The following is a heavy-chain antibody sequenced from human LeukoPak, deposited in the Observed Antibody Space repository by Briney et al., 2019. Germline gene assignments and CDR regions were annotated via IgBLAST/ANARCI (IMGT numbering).Heavy chain of an antibody. CDR2: INPNSGGT. D-gene: IGHD3-3*01. V-gene: IGHV1-2*02. Sequence: ASVKVSCKASGYTFTDYHLHWVRHAPGQGLEWMGWINPNSGGTNYAQKFQGRVTMTRDTSINTAYMELSRVRSDDTAVYYCARDIRPRVESFDYWGQGTLVTVSS. CDR3: ARDIRPRVESFDY. J-gene: IGHJ4*02. CDR1: GYTFTDYH.